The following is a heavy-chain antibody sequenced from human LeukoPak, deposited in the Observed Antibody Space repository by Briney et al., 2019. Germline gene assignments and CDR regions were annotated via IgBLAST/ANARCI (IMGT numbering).Heavy chain of an antibody. D-gene: IGHD1-14*01. CDR1: GFTFSKVW. CDR2: IKSKSDDGTR. CDR3: CGTRGDL. J-gene: IGHJ5*02. Sequence: GGSLRLFCEASGFTFSKVWMSWVRQAPGKGLEWVGRIKSKSDDGTRDYAPPVRGRFTISRDDSKSTVYLQMESLRSEDTGVYYCCGTRGDLWGQGTLVTVSS. V-gene: IGHV3-15*01.